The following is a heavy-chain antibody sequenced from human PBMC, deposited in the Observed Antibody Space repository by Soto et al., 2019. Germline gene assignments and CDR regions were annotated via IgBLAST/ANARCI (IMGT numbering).Heavy chain of an antibody. CDR2: IYHSGST. D-gene: IGHD3-16*02. Sequence: SETLSLTCTVSGGSINSGVYYWSGIRQPPGKGLEWIGYIYHSGSTYYNPSLKSRVTISVDTSKNQFSLKLSSVTAADTAVYYCARGIQYYDYVWGSYRYQSYFDYWGQGTLVTVSS. V-gene: IGHV4-30-4*01. J-gene: IGHJ4*02. CDR1: GGSINSGVYY. CDR3: ARGIQYYDYVWGSYRYQSYFDY.